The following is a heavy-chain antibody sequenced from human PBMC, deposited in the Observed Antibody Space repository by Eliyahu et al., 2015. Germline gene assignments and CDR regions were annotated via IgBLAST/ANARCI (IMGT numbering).Heavy chain of an antibody. CDR2: IYYXGST. D-gene: IGHD6-19*01. J-gene: IGHJ5*02. CDR3: ARHSSSGGWFDP. CDR1: GGSXSSDNYY. Sequence: QLQLQESGPGLVKPSETLSLXCSVSGGSXSSDNYYWGWIRQPPGKGPEWIGSIYYXGSTYYNSFLKSRVTISVDTSKKKFALRLSSVTAADTAVYHCARHSSSGGWFDPWGQGTLVTVSS. V-gene: IGHV4-39*01.